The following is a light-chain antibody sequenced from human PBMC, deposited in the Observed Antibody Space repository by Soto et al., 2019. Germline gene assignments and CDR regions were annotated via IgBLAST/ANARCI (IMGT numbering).Light chain of an antibody. CDR3: HQLNTYPLT. CDR1: QGIGSY. V-gene: IGKV1-9*01. CDR2: AAS. J-gene: IGKJ4*01. Sequence: DLQLTQCPSFLSASVGDRVTITCRASQGIGSYLAWYQQKPGKAPNLLIYAASTLQSGVPSRFSGSGSGTDFTLTISSLQPEEFAAYYCHQLNTYPLTFGGGTKLDIK.